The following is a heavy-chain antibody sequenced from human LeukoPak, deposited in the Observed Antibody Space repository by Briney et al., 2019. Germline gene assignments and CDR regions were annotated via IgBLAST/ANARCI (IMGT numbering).Heavy chain of an antibody. CDR2: INPNSGGT. V-gene: IGHV1-2*02. D-gene: IGHD3-22*01. J-gene: IGHJ4*02. CDR3: ARDTETNYYDSSGYYYTYYFDY. Sequence: ASVKVSCKASGYTFTGYYMHWVRQAPGQGLEWMGWINPNSGGTNYAQKFQGRVTMTRDTSISTAYMELSRLRSDDTAVYYCARDTETNYYDSSGYYYTYYFDYWGQGTPVTVSS. CDR1: GYTFTGYY.